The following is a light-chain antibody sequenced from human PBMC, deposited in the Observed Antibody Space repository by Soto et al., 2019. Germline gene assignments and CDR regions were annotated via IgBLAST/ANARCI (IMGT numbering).Light chain of an antibody. Sequence: DIQMTQSPSSLSASVGDRVTITCRASQSISSYVTWYQQKPGKAPKLLIYAASSLQSGVPSWFSGSGSGTDFTLTISSLQPEEFATYYGQQSYSTPPTFGGGTKVESK. CDR2: AAS. J-gene: IGKJ4*01. CDR3: QQSYSTPPT. V-gene: IGKV1-39*01. CDR1: QSISSY.